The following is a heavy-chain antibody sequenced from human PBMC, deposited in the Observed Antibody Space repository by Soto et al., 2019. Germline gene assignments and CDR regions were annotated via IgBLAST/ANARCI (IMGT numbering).Heavy chain of an antibody. CDR1: GGSFSGYY. J-gene: IGHJ4*02. D-gene: IGHD6-6*01. CDR3: ARLGARLRDY. Sequence: SETLSLTCGVYGGSFSGYYWSWIRQPPGKGLEWIGEVKHSGSTNYNPSLKSRVTILVDTSKNQFSLTLASVTAADTAVYYCARLGARLRDYWGQGTLVTVSS. V-gene: IGHV4-34*01. CDR2: VKHSGST.